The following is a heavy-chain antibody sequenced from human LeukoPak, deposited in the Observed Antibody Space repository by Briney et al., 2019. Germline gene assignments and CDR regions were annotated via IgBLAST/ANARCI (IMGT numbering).Heavy chain of an antibody. CDR3: ALLMGVGRYFDY. J-gene: IGHJ4*02. V-gene: IGHV3-23*01. Sequence: GGSLRLSCAATGFTFSSYAMSWVRQAPGKGLEWVSAISGSGGSTYYADSVKGRFTISRDNSKNTLYLQMNSLRAEDTAVYYCALLMGVGRYFDYWGQGTLVTVSS. D-gene: IGHD3-10*01. CDR1: GFTFSSYA. CDR2: ISGSGGST.